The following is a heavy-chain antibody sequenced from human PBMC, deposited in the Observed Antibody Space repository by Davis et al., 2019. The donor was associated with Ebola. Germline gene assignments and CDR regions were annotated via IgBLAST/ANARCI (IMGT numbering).Heavy chain of an antibody. CDR2: ISAYNGNT. V-gene: IGHV1-18*01. J-gene: IGHJ5*02. CDR1: GYTFTSYG. D-gene: IGHD6-13*01. Sequence: ASVKVSCKASGYTFTSYGISWVRQAPGHGLEWMGWISAYNGNTNYAQKLQGRVTMTTDTSTSTVYMELSSLRSEDTAVYYCARGTYSSSPGWVKRNWFDPWGQGTLVTVSS. CDR3: ARGTYSSSPGWVKRNWFDP.